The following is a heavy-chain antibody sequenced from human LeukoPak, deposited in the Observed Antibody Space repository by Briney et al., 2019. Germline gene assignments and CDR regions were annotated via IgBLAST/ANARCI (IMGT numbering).Heavy chain of an antibody. CDR1: GFTFSSYD. CDR2: IGTAGDT. D-gene: IGHD3-22*01. CDR3: AREGRRGGLSYFDY. J-gene: IGHJ4*02. Sequence: GGSLRLSCAASGFTFSSYDMHWVRQATGKGLEWVSAIGTAGDTYYPGSVKGRFTISRENAKNSLYLQVNSLRAGDTAVYYCAREGRRGGLSYFDYWGQGTLVTVSS. V-gene: IGHV3-13*01.